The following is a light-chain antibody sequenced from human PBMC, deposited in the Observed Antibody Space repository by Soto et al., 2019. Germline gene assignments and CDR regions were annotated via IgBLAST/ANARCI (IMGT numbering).Light chain of an antibody. V-gene: IGLV2-8*01. Sequence: QSALTQPPSASGSPGQSVTISCSGTKNDIGVYDFVSWYQHHPGKAPRLIIYEVVQRPSGVPDRFSGSKSGHTASLTISGLQSEDEADYFCTSYTSSSTLDVFGTGTKVTVL. CDR2: EVV. J-gene: IGLJ1*01. CDR3: TSYTSSSTLDV. CDR1: KNDIGVYDF.